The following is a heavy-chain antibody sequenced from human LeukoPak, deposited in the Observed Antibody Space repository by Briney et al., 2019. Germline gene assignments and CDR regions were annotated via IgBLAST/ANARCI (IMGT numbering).Heavy chain of an antibody. CDR2: ISTDSGST. Sequence: PGRSLRLSCVMSGLTFSNYAMNWVRQAPGKGLEWISDISTDSGSTYHIESVRGRFTISRDNSRSTLYLQMNSLRADDTGVYYCASGLYGGVFDNWGQGTLVTVSS. CDR1: GLTFSNYA. CDR3: ASGLYGGVFDN. V-gene: IGHV3-23*01. D-gene: IGHD4/OR15-4a*01. J-gene: IGHJ4*02.